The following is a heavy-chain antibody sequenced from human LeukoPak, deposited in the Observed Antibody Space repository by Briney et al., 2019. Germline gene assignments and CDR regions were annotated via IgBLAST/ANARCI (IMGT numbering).Heavy chain of an antibody. J-gene: IGHJ6*02. CDR3: AKMHYYGDPQTNMDV. D-gene: IGHD4-17*01. Sequence: GGSLRLSCAASGFSFSSYGMHWVRQAPGKGLEGVAVISYDGSNKYYADSVKGRFTISRDNSKNTLYLQMNSLRAEDTAVYYCAKMHYYGDPQTNMDVWGQGTTVTVSS. CDR1: GFSFSSYG. V-gene: IGHV3-30*18. CDR2: ISYDGSNK.